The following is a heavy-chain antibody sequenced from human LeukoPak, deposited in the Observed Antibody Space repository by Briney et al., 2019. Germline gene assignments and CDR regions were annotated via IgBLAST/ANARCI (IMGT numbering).Heavy chain of an antibody. CDR2: IYSSGST. Sequence: SETLSLTCTVSGASLSSSYWSWIRQPAGKGLEWIGRIYSSGSTSYSPSLKSRVTMSLDMSKNQFSLRLSSVTAADTAIYFCARDPAVGANGDYYNYGMDVWGQGTTVLVSS. J-gene: IGHJ6*02. CDR1: GASLSSSY. V-gene: IGHV4-4*07. CDR3: ARDPAVGANGDYYNYGMDV. D-gene: IGHD3-16*01.